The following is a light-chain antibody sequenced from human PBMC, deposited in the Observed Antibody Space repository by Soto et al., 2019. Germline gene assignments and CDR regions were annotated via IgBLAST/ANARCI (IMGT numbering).Light chain of an antibody. V-gene: IGKV1-39*01. CDR2: VTS. J-gene: IGKJ1*01. Sequence: DIQMTQSPSSLSASVGDRVTITCRASQSISSYLNWYQQKPGKAPKVLIYVTSSLQSGVPSRFSGSGSGTDFTLTITSLQPEDSATYYCQQTYSAPRTFGQGTKVEIK. CDR3: QQTYSAPRT. CDR1: QSISSY.